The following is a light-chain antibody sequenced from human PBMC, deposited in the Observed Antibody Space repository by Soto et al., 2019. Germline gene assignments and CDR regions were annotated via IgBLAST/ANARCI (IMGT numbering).Light chain of an antibody. CDR3: QHRMNWPLT. CDR1: QSVSSY. Sequence: TQSPSTLSASVGDRVSITCRASQSVSSYLLWYQQKPGQTPRLLIYDASNRATGIPARFSGSGSETDFTLTISSLEPEDFAVYYCQHRMNWPLTFGQGTRLEIK. J-gene: IGKJ5*01. V-gene: IGKV3-11*01. CDR2: DAS.